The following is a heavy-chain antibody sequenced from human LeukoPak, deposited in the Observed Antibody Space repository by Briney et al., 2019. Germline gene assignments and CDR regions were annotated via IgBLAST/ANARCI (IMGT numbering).Heavy chain of an antibody. CDR3: ARMGIAAVGAYYFEY. CDR2: ISRNSYT. V-gene: IGHV3-11*06. Sequence: GGSLRLSCAASGFTFSDYYMSWIRQAPGKGLEWVSYISRNSYTNYADSVKGRFTISRDNAKNSLYLQMASLRAEDTAVYYCARMGIAAVGAYYFEYWGQGTLVAVSS. CDR1: GFTFSDYY. D-gene: IGHD6-13*01. J-gene: IGHJ4*02.